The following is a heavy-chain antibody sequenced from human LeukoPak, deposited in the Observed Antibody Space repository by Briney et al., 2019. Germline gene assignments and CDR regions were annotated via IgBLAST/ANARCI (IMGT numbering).Heavy chain of an antibody. CDR2: INTNNGVT. CDR3: AKVGDSNCYYFAFHV. V-gene: IGHV1-2*02. D-gene: IGHD3-22*01. CDR1: GYTFTGYY. Sequence: ASVKVSCKASGYTFTGYYLHWVRQVPGQGLEWMGWINTNNGVTKSTQHFQGRVTMTRDTSISTAYMELSSLTSDDAAVYYCAKVGDSNCYYFAFHVWGQGTVVTVSS. J-gene: IGHJ3*01.